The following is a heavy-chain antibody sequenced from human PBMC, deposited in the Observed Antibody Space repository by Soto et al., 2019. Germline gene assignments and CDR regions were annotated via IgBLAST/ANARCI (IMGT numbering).Heavy chain of an antibody. V-gene: IGHV3-23*01. CDR3: AKRPLTAAGFDY. CDR1: GFTFSNYA. Sequence: EVQLLESGGGLVQPGGSLRLSCAASGFTFSNYAMTWVRQAPGKGLEWVSVISGSGGGTYFVASVKGRFTISRDNSKNTVYLQMNRLRAAATAVYYWAKRPLTAAGFDYWGQGTLVNVSS. J-gene: IGHJ4*02. D-gene: IGHD6-13*01. CDR2: ISGSGGGT.